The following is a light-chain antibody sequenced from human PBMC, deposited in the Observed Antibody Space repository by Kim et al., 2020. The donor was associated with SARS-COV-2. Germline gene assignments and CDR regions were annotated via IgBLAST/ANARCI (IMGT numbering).Light chain of an antibody. V-gene: IGLV10-54*04. Sequence: QAGLTQPPSVSKALGQTATLTCTGDSNNVGDQGAAWLQQHQGHPPKLLSYRGNSRPSGISEGFSASRSGNTDSLTITGLQPEDEADYYCSAWDSSLSAWVFGGGTQLTVL. J-gene: IGLJ3*02. CDR3: SAWDSSLSAWV. CDR2: RGN. CDR1: SNNVGDQG.